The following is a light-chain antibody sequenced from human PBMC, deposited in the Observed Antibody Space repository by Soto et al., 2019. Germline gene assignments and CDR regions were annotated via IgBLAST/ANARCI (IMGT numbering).Light chain of an antibody. J-gene: IGKJ2*01. CDR1: HSISSY. Sequence: DIQMTQSPSSLSASVGDRVTITCRASHSISSYLHSYQQKPGKAPKLLIYAASSLQSGVPSRVSGSGSGTDFTLTISSLQPEDFATYYCQHSYSTPPYTFGQGTKLDIK. CDR3: QHSYSTPPYT. CDR2: AAS. V-gene: IGKV1-39*01.